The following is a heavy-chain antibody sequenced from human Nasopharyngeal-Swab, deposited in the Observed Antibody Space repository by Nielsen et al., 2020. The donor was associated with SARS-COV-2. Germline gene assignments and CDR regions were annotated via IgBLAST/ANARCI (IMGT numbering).Heavy chain of an antibody. CDR1: GFTFSSYS. CDR3: ARAKYGDPYYYYYYMDV. CDR2: ISSSSSTI. Sequence: GESLKISCAASGFTFSSYSMNWVRQAPGKGLEWVSYISSSSSTIYYADSVKGRFTISRDNVKNSLYLQMNSLRAEDTAVYYCARAKYGDPYYYYYYMDVWGKGTTVTVSS. J-gene: IGHJ6*03. D-gene: IGHD4-17*01. V-gene: IGHV3-48*04.